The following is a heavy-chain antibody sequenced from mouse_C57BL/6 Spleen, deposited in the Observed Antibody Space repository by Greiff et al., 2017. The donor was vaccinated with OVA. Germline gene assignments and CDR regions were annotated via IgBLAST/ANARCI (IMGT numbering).Heavy chain of an antibody. CDR2: LYPGSGST. CDR1: GYTFTSYW. V-gene: IGHV1-55*01. D-gene: IGHD1-1*01. CDR3: AMNYYGSSRGGFAY. Sequence: VQLQQPGAELVKPGASVKMSCKASGYTFTSYWLTWVKPRPGQGLEWIGDLYPGSGSTNYNQKFKGKATLTVDKSSSTAYMQLSSLTSEDSAVYYCAMNYYGSSRGGFAYWGQGTLVTVSA. J-gene: IGHJ3*01.